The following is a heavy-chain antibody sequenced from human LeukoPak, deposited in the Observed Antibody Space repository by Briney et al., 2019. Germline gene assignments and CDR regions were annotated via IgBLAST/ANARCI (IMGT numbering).Heavy chain of an antibody. CDR3: ARGGNYQRGSYYYYYYYMDV. V-gene: IGHV4-39*01. CDR1: GGSISSSSYY. D-gene: IGHD3-16*02. CDR2: IYYSGST. Sequence: PSETLSLTCTVSGGSISSSSYYWGWIRQPPGKGLEWIGSIYYSGSTYYNPSLKSRVTISVDTSKNQFSLKLSSVTAADTAVYYCARGGNYQRGSYYYYYYYMDVWGKGTTVTVSS. J-gene: IGHJ6*03.